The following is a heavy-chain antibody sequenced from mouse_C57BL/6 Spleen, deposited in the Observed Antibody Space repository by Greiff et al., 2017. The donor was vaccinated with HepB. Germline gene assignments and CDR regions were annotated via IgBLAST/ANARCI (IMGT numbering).Heavy chain of an antibody. D-gene: IGHD2-5*01. CDR3: ARGGYSNYGGMDY. J-gene: IGHJ4*01. V-gene: IGHV1-50*01. CDR2: IDPSDSYT. CDR1: GYTFTSYW. Sequence: VQLQQPGAELVKPGASVKLSCKASGYTFTSYWMQWVKQRPGQGLEWIGEIDPSDSYTNYNQKFKGKAPLTVDTSSSTAYMQLSSLTSEDSAVYYCARGGYSNYGGMDYWGQGTSVTVSS.